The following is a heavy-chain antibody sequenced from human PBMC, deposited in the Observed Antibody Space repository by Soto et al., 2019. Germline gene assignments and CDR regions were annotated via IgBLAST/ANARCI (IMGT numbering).Heavy chain of an antibody. CDR3: ATALAWPYYDRSGYYYRSDY. V-gene: IGHV1-69*06. CDR1: GGTFSSHA. J-gene: IGHJ4*02. Sequence: GASVKVSCKASGGTFSSHAISWVRQAPGQGLEWMGEIIPIFGTANYAQKFQGRVTITADKSTSTAYMELSSLRSEGTALYYCATALAWPYYDRSGYYYRSDYWGQVTLVTVCS. D-gene: IGHD3-22*01. CDR2: IIPIFGTA.